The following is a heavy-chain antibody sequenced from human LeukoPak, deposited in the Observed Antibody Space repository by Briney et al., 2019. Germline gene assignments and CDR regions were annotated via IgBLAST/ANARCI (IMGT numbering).Heavy chain of an antibody. V-gene: IGHV3-48*03. CDR2: ITSGGGTL. Sequence: GGSLRLSCAASGFTFRNYEMSWVRQAPGKGLEWISYITSGGGTLYYAASVKGRFTISRDNAKNSLFLQMSSLGAEDTAIYYCARGDPGAAFDYWGLGTLVTVSS. CDR3: ARGDPGAAFDY. D-gene: IGHD1-26*01. J-gene: IGHJ4*02. CDR1: GFTFRNYE.